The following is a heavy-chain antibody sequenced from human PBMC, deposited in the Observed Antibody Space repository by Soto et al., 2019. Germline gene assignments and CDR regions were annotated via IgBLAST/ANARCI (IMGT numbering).Heavy chain of an antibody. CDR2: ISGSGGST. Sequence: EVQLLESGGGLVQPGGSLRLSCAASGFTFSSYAMSWVRQAPGKGLEWVSAISGSGGSTYYADSVKGRFTISRDNSKNTLYLQMNSLRAEDTAVYYCAKKRLQLWLRQDYCYYMDVWGKGTTVTVSS. V-gene: IGHV3-23*01. CDR1: GFTFSSYA. J-gene: IGHJ6*03. CDR3: AKKRLQLWLRQDYCYYMDV. D-gene: IGHD5-18*01.